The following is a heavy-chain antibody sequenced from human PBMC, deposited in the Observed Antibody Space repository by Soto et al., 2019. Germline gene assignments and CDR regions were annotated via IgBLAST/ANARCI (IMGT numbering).Heavy chain of an antibody. V-gene: IGHV3-7*01. Sequence: GGALRLSCAASGFTFSGYWMTWVRQAPGKGLEWVANIKPDGSAKYYVDSVKGRFTISRDNAKNSLYLQMDSLRVDDTAVYYCARVGYSNQVAYYYMDVWGKGTMVTVSS. D-gene: IGHD4-4*01. J-gene: IGHJ6*03. CDR1: GFTFSGYW. CDR2: IKPDGSAK. CDR3: ARVGYSNQVAYYYMDV.